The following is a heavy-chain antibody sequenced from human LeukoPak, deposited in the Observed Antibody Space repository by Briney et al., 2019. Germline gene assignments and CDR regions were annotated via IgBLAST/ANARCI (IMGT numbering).Heavy chain of an antibody. CDR3: ARDREKYNWRLGFDP. Sequence: GGSLRLSCVASGFTFSSYSMNWVRQAPGKGLEWVSSISSSSSYIYYADSVKGRFTISRDNAKNSLYLQMNSLRAEDTAVYYCARDREKYNWRLGFDPWGQGTLVTVSS. V-gene: IGHV3-21*01. CDR2: ISSSSSYI. CDR1: GFTFSSYS. D-gene: IGHD1-20*01. J-gene: IGHJ5*02.